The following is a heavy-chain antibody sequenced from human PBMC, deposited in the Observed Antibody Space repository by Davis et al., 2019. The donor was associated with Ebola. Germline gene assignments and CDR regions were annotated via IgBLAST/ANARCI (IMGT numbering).Heavy chain of an antibody. D-gene: IGHD3-22*01. CDR1: GYTFTSYG. CDR3: ARVVTMIVVVMRMDV. V-gene: IGHV1-18*04. CDR2: INPHNGNT. Sequence: AASVKVSCKASGYTFTSYGITWVRQAPGQGLEWMGWINPHNGNTNYAQNVQGRVIMTSDTATTTAYMEVGSLRSDDTAVYYCARVVTMIVVVMRMDVWGKGTTVTVSS. J-gene: IGHJ6*04.